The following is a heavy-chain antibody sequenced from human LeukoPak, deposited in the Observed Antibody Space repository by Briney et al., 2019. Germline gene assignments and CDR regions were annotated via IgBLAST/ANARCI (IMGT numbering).Heavy chain of an antibody. Sequence: SETLSLTCAVYGGSFSGYYWSWIRQPPGKGLEWIGEINHSGSTNYNPSLKSRVTISVDTSKNQFSLKLSSVTAADTAVYYCARQEVNYSYYMDVWGKGTTVTVSS. CDR3: ARQEVNYSYYMDV. V-gene: IGHV4-34*01. J-gene: IGHJ6*03. CDR2: INHSGST. CDR1: GGSFSGYY.